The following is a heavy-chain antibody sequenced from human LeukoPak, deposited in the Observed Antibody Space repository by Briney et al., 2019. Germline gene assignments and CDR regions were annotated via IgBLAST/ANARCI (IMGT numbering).Heavy chain of an antibody. Sequence: GGSLRLSCAASGFTFSGSAMHWVRQASGKGLEWVGRIRSTANGYATAYAASVKGRFTISRDDSKNTAYLQMDSLKTEDTAVYYCTGNYYGSGSYADFDYWGQGTLVTVSS. V-gene: IGHV3-73*01. D-gene: IGHD3-10*01. J-gene: IGHJ4*02. CDR2: IRSTANGYAT. CDR3: TGNYYGSGSYADFDY. CDR1: GFTFSGSA.